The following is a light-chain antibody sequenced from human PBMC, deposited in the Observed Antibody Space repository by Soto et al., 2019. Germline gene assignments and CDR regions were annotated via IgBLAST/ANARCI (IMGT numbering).Light chain of an antibody. V-gene: IGKV2-28*01. CDR2: LGS. CDR1: QSLLHSNGYNY. J-gene: IGKJ2*01. Sequence: DTVMTQSPLSLPVTPGEPASISCRSSQSLLHSNGYNYLDWYLQKPGQSPQLLIYLGSNRASGVPDRFSGSGSGTDFTLKISRVEAEDVGVYYCMQGLQTFYTFGPRTKVDIK. CDR3: MQGLQTFYT.